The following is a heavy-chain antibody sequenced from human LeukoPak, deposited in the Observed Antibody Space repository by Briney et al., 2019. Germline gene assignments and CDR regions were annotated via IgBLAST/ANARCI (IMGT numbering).Heavy chain of an antibody. D-gene: IGHD5-18*01. CDR2: FSGSGGST. CDR1: GFTFSSYA. CDR3: AKEDVDTAIFDY. V-gene: IGHV3-23*01. Sequence: GGSLRLSCAASGFTFSSYAMSWVRQAPGKGLECISGFSGSGGSTYYADSVKGRFTISRDNSKNTLYLQMNSLRAEDTAVYYCAKEDVDTAIFDYWGQGTLVTVSS. J-gene: IGHJ4*02.